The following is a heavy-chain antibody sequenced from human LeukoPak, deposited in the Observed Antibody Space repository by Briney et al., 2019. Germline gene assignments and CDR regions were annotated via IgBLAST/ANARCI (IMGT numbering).Heavy chain of an antibody. CDR2: ISSSSSYI. V-gene: IGHV3-21*01. Sequence: GGSLRLSCAASGFTFSSYSMNWVRQAPGKGLEWVSSISSSSSYIYYADSVKGRFTISRDNAKNSLYQQMNSLRAEDTAVYYCAREGYCSSTSCPAFDYWGQGTLVTVSS. D-gene: IGHD2-2*01. CDR1: GFTFSSYS. CDR3: AREGYCSSTSCPAFDY. J-gene: IGHJ4*02.